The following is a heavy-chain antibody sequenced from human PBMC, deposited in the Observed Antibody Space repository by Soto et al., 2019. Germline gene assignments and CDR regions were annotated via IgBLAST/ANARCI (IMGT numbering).Heavy chain of an antibody. D-gene: IGHD2-2*01. J-gene: IGHJ6*02. Sequence: QVQLVQSGAEVKKPGSSVKVSCKASGGTFSSYAISWVRQAPGQGLEWMGGIIPIFGTANYAQKFQGRVTITADESTSTAYMELSSLRSEDTAVYYCARASLCSSTSCFYYYYYYGMDVWGPGTTVTVSS. CDR2: IIPIFGTA. CDR1: GGTFSSYA. CDR3: ARASLCSSTSCFYYYYYYGMDV. V-gene: IGHV1-69*01.